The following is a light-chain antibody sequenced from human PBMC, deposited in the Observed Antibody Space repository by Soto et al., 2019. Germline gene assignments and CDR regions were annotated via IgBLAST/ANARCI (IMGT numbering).Light chain of an antibody. J-gene: IGKJ3*01. CDR1: QDINKW. CDR2: TAS. V-gene: IGKV1-12*01. CDR3: QQYYSYPPA. Sequence: TQSPSSVSASVGDRVTITCRASQDINKWLAWYQQKPGLAPNLVIYTASRLHGGGPSRFSGSASGTDFTLTISSLQPEDFATYYCQQYYSYPPAFGPGTKVDIK.